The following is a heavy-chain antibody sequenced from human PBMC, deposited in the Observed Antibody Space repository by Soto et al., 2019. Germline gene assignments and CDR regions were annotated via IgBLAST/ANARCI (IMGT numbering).Heavy chain of an antibody. D-gene: IGHD2-8*01. CDR3: ASRVLMVYAPEYNWFDP. CDR1: GYTFTSYD. Sequence: ASVKVSCKASGYTFTSYDINWVRQATGQGLEWMGWMNPNSGNTGYAQKFQGRVTMTRNTSISTAYMELSSLRSEDTAVYYCASRVLMVYAPEYNWFDPWGQGTLVTVSS. V-gene: IGHV1-8*01. CDR2: MNPNSGNT. J-gene: IGHJ5*02.